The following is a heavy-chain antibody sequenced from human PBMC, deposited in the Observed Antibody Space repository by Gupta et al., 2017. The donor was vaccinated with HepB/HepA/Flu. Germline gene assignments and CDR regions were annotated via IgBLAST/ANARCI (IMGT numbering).Heavy chain of an antibody. CDR2: IIPMVDTT. CDR1: GSPLSHYV. Sequence: QVQFVPSGAAVKKPGSSVRVSCKVSGSPLSHYVISWGRQAPGQGLEWMGRIIPMVDTTNYAQKFQGRGTVTADKSTSTAYMELSGIIYEDTAGEEGARDKGAGLTLYFDYGGQGARGTVSS. CDR3: ARDKGAGLTLYFDY. V-gene: IGHV1-69*04. D-gene: IGHD1-14*01. J-gene: IGHJ4*02.